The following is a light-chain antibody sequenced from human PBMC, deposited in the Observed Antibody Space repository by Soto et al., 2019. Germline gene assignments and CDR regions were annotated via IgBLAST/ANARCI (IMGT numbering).Light chain of an antibody. CDR2: GAS. V-gene: IGKV3-20*01. J-gene: IGKJ5*01. CDR1: QSVSSSY. Sequence: EIVLTQSPGTLSLSPGERATLSCRASQSVSSSYLAWYQHKPGQAPRLLIYGASSRATGIPDRFSGSGSGTDFTLTITRLEPEDFAVYYCQQYGSSPPITFGQGTRLEI. CDR3: QQYGSSPPIT.